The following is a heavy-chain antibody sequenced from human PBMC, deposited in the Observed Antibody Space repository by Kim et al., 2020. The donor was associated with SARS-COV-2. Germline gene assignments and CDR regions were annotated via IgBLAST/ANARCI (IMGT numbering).Heavy chain of an antibody. Sequence: GGSLRLSCAASGFTFSSYAMSWVRQAPGKGLEWVSAISGSGGSTYYADSVKGRFTISRDNSKNTLYLQMNSRRAEDTAVYYCAKDRARYCSGGSCYSDAFDIWGQGTMVTVSS. V-gene: IGHV3-23*01. J-gene: IGHJ3*02. CDR2: ISGSGGST. D-gene: IGHD2-15*01. CDR3: AKDRARYCSGGSCYSDAFDI. CDR1: GFTFSSYA.